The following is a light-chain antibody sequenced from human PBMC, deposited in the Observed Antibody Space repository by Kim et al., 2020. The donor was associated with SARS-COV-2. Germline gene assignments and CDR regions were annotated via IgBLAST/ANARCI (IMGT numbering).Light chain of an antibody. CDR2: GAS. CDR1: QSVSSSY. CDR3: QQYGSSPGT. V-gene: IGKV3-20*01. J-gene: IGKJ1*01. Sequence: SPGERATLACRASQSVSSSYLAWYQQKPGQAPRLLIYGASSRATGIPDRFSGSGSGTDFTLTISRLEPEDFAVYYCQQYGSSPGTFGQATKVDIK.